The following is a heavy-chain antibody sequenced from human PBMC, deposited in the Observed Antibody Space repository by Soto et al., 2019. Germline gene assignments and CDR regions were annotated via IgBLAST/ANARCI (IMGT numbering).Heavy chain of an antibody. Sequence: GESLKISCKAIGYTFTDYWIGWVRQTPGKGLEWMGIIFPGDSDTRYNPSFEGQVTVSADESISTAYLQWNTLKASDTAMYYCVRPNFGALTHFDFWGQGTLVTVSS. CDR3: VRPNFGALTHFDF. V-gene: IGHV5-51*01. J-gene: IGHJ4*02. CDR2: IFPGDSDT. D-gene: IGHD3-16*01. CDR1: GYTFTDYW.